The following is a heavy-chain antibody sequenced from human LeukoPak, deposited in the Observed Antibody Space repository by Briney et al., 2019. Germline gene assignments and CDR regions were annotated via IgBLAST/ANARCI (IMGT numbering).Heavy chain of an antibody. V-gene: IGHV3-11*06. J-gene: IGHJ4*02. CDR2: ISSSSDT. Sequence: GGSLRLSCAASGFTFSDSYMSWIRQTPGKGLEWLSYISSSSDTNYADSVEGRFTISRDNAKNSLYLQMNSLRAEDTAVYYCARGSRTIELGDDYWGQGTLVTVSS. CDR3: ARGSRTIELGDDY. CDR1: GFTFSDSY. D-gene: IGHD5-24*01.